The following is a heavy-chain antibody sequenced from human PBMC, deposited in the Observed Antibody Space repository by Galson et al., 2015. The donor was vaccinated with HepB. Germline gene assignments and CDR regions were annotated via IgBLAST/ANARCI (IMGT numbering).Heavy chain of an antibody. CDR3: ARDRAVAGINWFDP. CDR2: INAGNGNT. D-gene: IGHD6-19*01. Sequence: SVKVSCKASGYTFTSYAMHWVRQAPGQRLEWMGWINAGNGNTKYSQKFQGRVTITRDTSASTAYMELSSLRSEDTAAYYCARDRAVAGINWFDPWGQGTLVTVSS. CDR1: GYTFTSYA. J-gene: IGHJ5*02. V-gene: IGHV1-3*01.